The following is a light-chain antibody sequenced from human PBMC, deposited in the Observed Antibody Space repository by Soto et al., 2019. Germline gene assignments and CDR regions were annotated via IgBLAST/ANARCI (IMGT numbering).Light chain of an antibody. Sequence: DIQMTHSPSTLSASVGDRVTITCRASQSISSWLAWYQQKPGKAPKLLIYKASSLESGVPSRFSGSGSGTEFTLTISSLQPDDFATYYCQQYNSYPWTFGQGIKVDIX. V-gene: IGKV1-5*03. J-gene: IGKJ1*01. CDR1: QSISSW. CDR3: QQYNSYPWT. CDR2: KAS.